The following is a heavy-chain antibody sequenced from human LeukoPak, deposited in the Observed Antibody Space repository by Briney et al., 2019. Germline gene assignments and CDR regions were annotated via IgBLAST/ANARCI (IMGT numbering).Heavy chain of an antibody. CDR1: GGSFSGYY. CDR2: INHSGST. Sequence: PSETLSLTCAVYGGSFSGYYWSWIRQPPGKGLEWIGEINHSGSTNYNPSLKSRVTISVDTSKNQFSLKLSSVTAADTAVYYCARHRYSGSLAWAFDIWGQGTMVTVSS. CDR3: ARHRYSGSLAWAFDI. V-gene: IGHV4-34*01. J-gene: IGHJ3*02. D-gene: IGHD1-26*01.